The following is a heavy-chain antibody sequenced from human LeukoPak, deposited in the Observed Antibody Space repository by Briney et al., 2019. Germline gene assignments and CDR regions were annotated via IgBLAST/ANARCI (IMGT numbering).Heavy chain of an antibody. D-gene: IGHD2-2*01. J-gene: IGHJ3*02. Sequence: SETLSLTCAVYGGSFSGYYWSWIRQPPGKGLEWIGSIYYSGSTYYNPSLKSRVTISVDTSKNQFSLKLSSVTAADTAVYYCARQGAPYCSSTSCSSDAFDIWGQGTMVTVSS. V-gene: IGHV4-34*01. CDR3: ARQGAPYCSSTSCSSDAFDI. CDR1: GGSFSGYY. CDR2: IYYSGST.